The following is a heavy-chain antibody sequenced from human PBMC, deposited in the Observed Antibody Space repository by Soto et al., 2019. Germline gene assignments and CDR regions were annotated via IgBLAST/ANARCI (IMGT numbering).Heavy chain of an antibody. CDR3: ARPPLPGYSIHFNS. V-gene: IGHV5-51*01. Sequence: GESLKISCKASGYIFIDYWIGWVRQMPGKGLEWMGVVYPRDSDTRYSPSFQGQVTISADRSTGTAFLQWRSLKASDTALYYCARPPLPGYSIHFNSWGQGTLVTVSS. CDR1: GYIFIDYW. J-gene: IGHJ4*02. D-gene: IGHD2-15*01. CDR2: VYPRDSDT.